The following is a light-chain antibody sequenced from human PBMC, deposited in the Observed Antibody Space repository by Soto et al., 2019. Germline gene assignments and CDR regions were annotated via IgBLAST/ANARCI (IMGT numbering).Light chain of an antibody. Sequence: DIQMTQSPSSVSASVGDRVTITCRASQGLSNYLAWYQQKPGKAPKLLISFASSLQSGVPSRFNGSGSGTDFTLTISNLQPEDLATYYCQQANSFPWTFGQGTKVDIK. CDR3: QQANSFPWT. J-gene: IGKJ1*01. V-gene: IGKV1D-12*01. CDR1: QGLSNY. CDR2: FAS.